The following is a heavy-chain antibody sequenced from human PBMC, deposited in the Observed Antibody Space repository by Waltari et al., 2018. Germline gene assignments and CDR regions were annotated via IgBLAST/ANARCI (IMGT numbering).Heavy chain of an antibody. CDR3: AKDPNYDSSDATGY. CDR2: IYSGGST. V-gene: IGHV3-23*03. Sequence: EVQLLESGGGLVQPGGSLRLSCAASGFTFSSYAMSWGRKAPGKGLEWVSVIYSGGSTYYADSVKGRFTISRDNSKNTLYLQMNSLRAEDTAVYYCAKDPNYDSSDATGYWGQGTLVTVSS. CDR1: GFTFSSYA. D-gene: IGHD3-22*01. J-gene: IGHJ4*02.